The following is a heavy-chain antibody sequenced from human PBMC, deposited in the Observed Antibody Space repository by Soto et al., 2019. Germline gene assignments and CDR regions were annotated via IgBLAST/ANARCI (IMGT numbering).Heavy chain of an antibody. D-gene: IGHD3-3*01. CDR2: ISGSGGST. CDR1: GFTFSSYA. CDR3: AKGDFWSGYYYYYYGMDV. V-gene: IGHV3-23*01. Sequence: GGSLRLSCAASGFTFSSYAMSWVRQAPVKGLEWVSAISGSGGSTYYADSVKGRFTISRDNSKNTLYLQMNSLRAEDTAVYYCAKGDFWSGYYYYYYGMDVWGQGTTVTVSS. J-gene: IGHJ6*02.